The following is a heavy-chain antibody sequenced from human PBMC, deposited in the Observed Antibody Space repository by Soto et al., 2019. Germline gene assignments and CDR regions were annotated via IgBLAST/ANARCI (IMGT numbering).Heavy chain of an antibody. CDR3: ARHSVYHIPKPCFGP. J-gene: IGHJ5*02. D-gene: IGHD2-2*01. V-gene: IGHV5-51*01. Sequence: GESLKISCKGSGYSFTSYWIGWVRQMPGKGLEWMGIIYPGDSDTRYSPSFQGQVTISADKSISTAYPQWSSLKASDTAMYYCARHSVYHIPKPCFGPWGQGTLVTVSS. CDR1: GYSFTSYW. CDR2: IYPGDSDT.